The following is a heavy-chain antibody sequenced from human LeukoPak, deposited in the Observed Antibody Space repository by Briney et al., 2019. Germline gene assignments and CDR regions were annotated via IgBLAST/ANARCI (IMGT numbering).Heavy chain of an antibody. Sequence: PGRPLRLSCAASGFNFDDYAMHWVRQAPGKGLEWVSGISWNSGNIAYADSVKGRFTISGDSAKTSLYLQINNLRAEDTALYYCAKAHDYGDYAGFDYWGQGTLVSVSS. V-gene: IGHV3-9*01. CDR1: GFNFDDYA. CDR2: ISWNSGNI. CDR3: AKAHDYGDYAGFDY. D-gene: IGHD4-17*01. J-gene: IGHJ4*02.